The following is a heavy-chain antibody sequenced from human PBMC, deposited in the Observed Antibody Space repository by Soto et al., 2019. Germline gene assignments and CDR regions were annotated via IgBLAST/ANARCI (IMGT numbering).Heavy chain of an antibody. V-gene: IGHV1-69*01. CDR2: IIPIFGTA. J-gene: IGHJ6*02. D-gene: IGHD2-15*01. CDR3: ARSQGGSSSLDIYYYYYYGMDV. CDR1: GGTFSSYA. Sequence: QVQLVQSGAEVKKPGSSVKVSCKAPGGTFSSYAISWVRQAPGQGLEWMGGIIPIFGTAKYAQKFQGRVTITADESTSTGYMELGILRSEDTAVYYCARSQGGSSSLDIYYYYYYGMDVWGQGTTVTVSS.